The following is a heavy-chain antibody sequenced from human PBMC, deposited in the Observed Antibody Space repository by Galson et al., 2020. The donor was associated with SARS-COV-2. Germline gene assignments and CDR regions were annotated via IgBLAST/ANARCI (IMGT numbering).Heavy chain of an antibody. Sequence: GGSLRLSCAASGFTFSNAWMNWVRQAPGKGLEWVGRIKSKTDGGTTDYAAPVKGRFTISRDDSKSTLYLQMNSLKTEDTAVYYCTTDLGGSYFYYYYGMDVWGQGTTVIVSS. CDR1: GFTFSNAW. CDR2: IKSKTDGGTT. D-gene: IGHD1-26*01. CDR3: TTDLGGSYFYYYYGMDV. J-gene: IGHJ6*02. V-gene: IGHV3-15*07.